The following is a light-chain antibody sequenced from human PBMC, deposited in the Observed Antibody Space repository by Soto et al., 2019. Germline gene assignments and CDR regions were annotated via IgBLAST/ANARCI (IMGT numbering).Light chain of an antibody. CDR2: NVS. V-gene: IGKV3-20*01. CDR3: QQYGASPET. CDR1: QSVISAY. Sequence: QSPGTLSLSLGERATLSCRASQSVISAYLAWYQQKPGQAPRLLIYNVSRRATGIPDRFSGSGSGTDFTLTVSRLEPEDFAVYYCQQYGASPETFGQGTKVDIK. J-gene: IGKJ1*01.